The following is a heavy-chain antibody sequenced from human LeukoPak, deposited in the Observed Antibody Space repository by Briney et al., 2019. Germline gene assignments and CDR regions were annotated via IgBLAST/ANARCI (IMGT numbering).Heavy chain of an antibody. Sequence: GGSLRLSCAASGFTFSRYAMSWVRQAPGKGLEWVTVISYDGSVKHYADSVKGRFTISGDDSKNTLYLQMNSLRAEDTAVYYCAKGRNNWTPGGDWGQGSLVTVSS. CDR1: GFTFSRYA. CDR3: AKGRNNWTPGGD. CDR2: ISYDGSVK. V-gene: IGHV3-30*18. J-gene: IGHJ4*02. D-gene: IGHD1-1*01.